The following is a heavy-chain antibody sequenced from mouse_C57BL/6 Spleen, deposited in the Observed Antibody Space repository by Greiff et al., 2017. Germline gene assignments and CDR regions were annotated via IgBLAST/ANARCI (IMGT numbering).Heavy chain of an antibody. CDR2: IDPSDSYT. D-gene: IGHD1-1*01. V-gene: IGHV1-50*01. Sequence: VQLQQPGAELVKPGASVKLSCKASGYTFTSYWMQWVKQRPGQGLEWIGEIDPSDSYTNYNQKFKGKATLTVDTSSSTAYMQLSSMTSEDAAVYYCARGYYGSSYSYAMDYWGQGTSVTVSS. CDR3: ARGYYGSSYSYAMDY. CDR1: GYTFTSYW. J-gene: IGHJ4*01.